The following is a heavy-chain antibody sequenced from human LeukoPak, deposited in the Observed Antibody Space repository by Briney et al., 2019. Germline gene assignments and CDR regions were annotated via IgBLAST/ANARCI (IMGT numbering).Heavy chain of an antibody. J-gene: IGHJ4*02. CDR1: GFTFSSYW. CDR3: AKDQEMIVVVIGFSYDY. CDR2: IKQDGSEK. V-gene: IGHV3-7*01. Sequence: PGGSLRLSCAASGFTFSSYWMSWVRQAPGKGLEWVANIKQDGSEKYYVDSVKGRFTISRDNSKNTLYLQMNSLRAEDTAVYYCAKDQEMIVVVIGFSYDYWGQGTLVTVSS. D-gene: IGHD3-22*01.